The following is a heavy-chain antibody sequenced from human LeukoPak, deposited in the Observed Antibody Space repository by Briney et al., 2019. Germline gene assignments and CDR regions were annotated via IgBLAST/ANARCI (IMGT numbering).Heavy chain of an antibody. CDR2: IGGSGGTT. CDR1: GFTFSSYA. J-gene: IGHJ4*02. D-gene: IGHD4-17*01. Sequence: GGSLRLSCAASGFTFSSYAMSWVRQAPGKGLEWVSAIGGSGGTTYYADSVKGRFTISRDNSKNTLYLQMNSLRAEDTSVYHCAKVHPPSYTVNTYYFDYWGQGTLVTVSS. CDR3: AKVHPPSYTVNTYYFDY. V-gene: IGHV3-23*01.